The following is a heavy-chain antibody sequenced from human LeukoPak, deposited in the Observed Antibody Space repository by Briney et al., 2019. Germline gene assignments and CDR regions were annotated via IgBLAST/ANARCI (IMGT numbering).Heavy chain of an antibody. J-gene: IGHJ4*02. Sequence: PGGSLRLSCAASGFTFSSYWMSWVRQAPGKGLEWVANIKQDGSEKYYVDSVKGRFTISRDNAKNSLYLQMNSLRAEDTAVYYCASRWFGELPRTQFDYWGQGTLVTVSS. V-gene: IGHV3-7*01. CDR3: ASRWFGELPRTQFDY. CDR1: GFTFSSYW. CDR2: IKQDGSEK. D-gene: IGHD3-10*01.